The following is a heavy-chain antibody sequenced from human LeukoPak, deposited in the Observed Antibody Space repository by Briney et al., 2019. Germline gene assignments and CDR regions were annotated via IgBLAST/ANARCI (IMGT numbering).Heavy chain of an antibody. D-gene: IGHD3-3*01. CDR3: AREPNTYYDFWSGYLPYYYYGMDV. CDR2: INWNGGST. Sequence: GGSLRLSCAASGFTFDDYGMSWVRQAPGKGLEWVSGINWNGGSTGYAGSVKGRFTISRDNSKNTLYLQMNSLRAEDTAVYYCAREPNTYYDFWSGYLPYYYYGMDVWGQGTTVTVSS. J-gene: IGHJ6*02. V-gene: IGHV3-20*04. CDR1: GFTFDDYG.